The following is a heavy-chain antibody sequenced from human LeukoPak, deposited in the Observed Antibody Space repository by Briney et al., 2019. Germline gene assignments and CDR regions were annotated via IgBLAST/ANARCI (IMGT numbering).Heavy chain of an antibody. CDR1: GFTSSSYA. Sequence: GGSLRLSCAASGFTSSSYAMSWVRQAPGKGLEWVSAISGSGGSTYYADSVKGRFTISRDNSKNTLYLQMNSLRAEDTAVYYCAKAGNYGSGSYSWGQGTLVTVSS. CDR2: ISGSGGST. D-gene: IGHD3-10*01. CDR3: AKAGNYGSGSYS. J-gene: IGHJ4*02. V-gene: IGHV3-23*01.